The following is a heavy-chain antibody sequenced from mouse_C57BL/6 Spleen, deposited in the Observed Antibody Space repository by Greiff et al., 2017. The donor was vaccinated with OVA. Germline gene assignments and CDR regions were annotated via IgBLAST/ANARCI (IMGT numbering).Heavy chain of an antibody. Sequence: EVQLVESEGGLVQPGSSMKLSCTASGFTFSDYYMAWVRQVPDKGLEWVANINYDGSSTYYLDSLKSRFIISRDNAKNILYLQMSSLKSEDTATYYCARDRFFDYWGQGTTLTVSS. CDR2: INYDGSST. CDR3: ARDRFFDY. J-gene: IGHJ2*01. V-gene: IGHV5-16*01. CDR1: GFTFSDYY.